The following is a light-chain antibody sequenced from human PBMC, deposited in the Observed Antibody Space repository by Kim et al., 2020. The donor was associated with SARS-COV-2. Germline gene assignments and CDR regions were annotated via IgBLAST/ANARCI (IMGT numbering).Light chain of an antibody. Sequence: SPGQTASITCSGDKLGDKYACWYQQKPGQSPVLVIYQDSKRPSGIPEPFSGSNSGNTATLTISGTQAMDEADYYCQAWDSSTSWVFGGGTKLTVL. CDR3: QAWDSSTSWV. V-gene: IGLV3-1*01. CDR2: QDS. J-gene: IGLJ3*02. CDR1: KLGDKY.